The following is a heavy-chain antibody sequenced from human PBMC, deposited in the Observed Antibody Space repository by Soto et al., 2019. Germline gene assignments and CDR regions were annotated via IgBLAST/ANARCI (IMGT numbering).Heavy chain of an antibody. J-gene: IGHJ4*02. CDR2: INPSGGST. CDR3: ARVRCCGGSCYTGVYYFDY. D-gene: IGHD2-15*01. Sequence: GASVKVSCKASGYTFTSYYMHWVRQAPGQGLEWMGIINPSGGSTSYAQKFQGRVTMTRDTSTSTVYMEPSSLRSEDTAVYYCARVRCCGGSCYTGVYYFDYWGQGNLVTFSS. CDR1: GYTFTSYY. V-gene: IGHV1-46*03.